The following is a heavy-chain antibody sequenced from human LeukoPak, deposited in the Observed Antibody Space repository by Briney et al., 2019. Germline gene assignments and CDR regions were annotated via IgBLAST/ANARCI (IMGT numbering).Heavy chain of an antibody. J-gene: IGHJ4*02. CDR1: GFTFDDYG. CDR3: VRDYNWGFDY. Sequence: GGSLRLSCAASGFTFDDYGMSWVRQGPGKGLEWVSGINWNGGRTVYADSVKGRFTISRDNAKNSLYLQMYSLRVEDTSIYYCVRDYNWGFDYWGQGTVVTVSS. CDR2: INWNGGRT. V-gene: IGHV3-20*04. D-gene: IGHD1-1*01.